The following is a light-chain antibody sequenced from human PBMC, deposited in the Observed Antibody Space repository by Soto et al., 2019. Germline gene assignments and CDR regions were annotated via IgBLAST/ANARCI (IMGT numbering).Light chain of an antibody. CDR1: QNVSTY. CDR3: QQRTKWLT. Sequence: EIVLTQSPATLSLSPGERVTLSCRASQNVSTYLAWYQQKPCQAPRLLIYDASDRATGIPARFSGSGSGPDFTLTTSSTEPEDSEVYYCQQRTKWLTCGHGTKVDIK. J-gene: IGKJ3*01. CDR2: DAS. V-gene: IGKV3-11*01.